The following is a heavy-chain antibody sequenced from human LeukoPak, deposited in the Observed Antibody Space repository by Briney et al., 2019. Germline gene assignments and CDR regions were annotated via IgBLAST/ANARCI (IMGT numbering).Heavy chain of an antibody. D-gene: IGHD3-10*01. CDR2: ISYDGSYK. V-gene: IGHV3-30*04. CDR1: GFTFSNYA. CDR3: ARVGASDRFGENFDP. Sequence: GGSLRLSCAASGFTFSNYAIHWVRQAPGKGLEWVAVISYDGSYKSYADSVKGRFTISRDNSKNTLYLQMNILRTEDTAVYYCARVGASDRFGENFDPWGQGTLVTVSS. J-gene: IGHJ5*02.